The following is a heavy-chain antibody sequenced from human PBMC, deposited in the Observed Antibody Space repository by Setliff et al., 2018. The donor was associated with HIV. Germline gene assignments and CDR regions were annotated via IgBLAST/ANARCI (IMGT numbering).Heavy chain of an antibody. CDR2: MNPNSGNT. J-gene: IGHJ3*02. D-gene: IGHD2-21*02. V-gene: IGHV1-8*02. Sequence: ASVKVSCKASADTFSSYAISWVRQATGQGLEWMGWMNPNSGNTGYAQKFLGRVTMTRNTSISTAYMELRSLRSEDTAVYFCARVTPYCGGDCFDAFDIWGQGTMVTVSS. CDR3: ARVTPYCGGDCFDAFDI. CDR1: ADTFSSYA.